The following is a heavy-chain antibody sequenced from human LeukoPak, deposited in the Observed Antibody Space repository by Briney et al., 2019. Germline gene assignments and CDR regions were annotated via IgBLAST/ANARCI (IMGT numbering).Heavy chain of an antibody. CDR3: AKSLGSSWYGFDY. D-gene: IGHD6-13*01. CDR2: ISGSGSST. V-gene: IGHV3-23*01. J-gene: IGHJ4*02. Sequence: SCKASGGTFSSYAMSWVRQAPGKGLEWVSAISGSGSSTYYADSVKGRFTISRDNSKNTLYLQMNSLTAEDPAVYYCAKSLGSSWYGFDYWGQGTLVIVSS. CDR1: GGTFSSYA.